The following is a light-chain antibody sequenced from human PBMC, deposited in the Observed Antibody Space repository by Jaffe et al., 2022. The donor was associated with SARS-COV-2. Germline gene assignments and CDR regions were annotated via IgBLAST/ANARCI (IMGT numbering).Light chain of an antibody. V-gene: IGKV1-39*01. CDR3: QQSYSVPYT. Sequence: DIQMAQSPSSLSASVGDRVTITCRASQSISTFVNWYKQKPGKAPELLIHAASSLQSGVPSRFSGSGSGTDFTLTISSLQPEDFATYYCQQSYSVPYTFGQGTKLEIK. CDR1: QSISTF. CDR2: AAS. J-gene: IGKJ2*01.